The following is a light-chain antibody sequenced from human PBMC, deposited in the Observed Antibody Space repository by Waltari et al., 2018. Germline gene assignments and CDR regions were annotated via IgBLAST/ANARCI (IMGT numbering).Light chain of an antibody. V-gene: IGLV1-44*01. CDR3: SAWDDSLHGWV. CDR1: RSNIGGNT. CDR2: GNL. Sequence: QPLLTQPPSASGTPGQRVTLACSGSRSNIGGNTVSWYKQLPGAAPKLLIYGNLLRPSGVPFLSSGSKSGTSASLAICGLQTEDEADYYCSAWDDSLHGWVFGGGTGLTVL. J-gene: IGLJ3*02.